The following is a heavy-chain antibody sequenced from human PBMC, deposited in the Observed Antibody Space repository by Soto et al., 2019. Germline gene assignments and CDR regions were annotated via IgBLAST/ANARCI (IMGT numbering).Heavy chain of an antibody. Sequence: SSVQVSYKASGGRFHSYTLSWVRQAPAHGLEWMGGIIPIFGTANYAQQFQGRVTITADESKSTEYMELSSLRAEDTAVYYCARRVLCDESSPFDSWGQGNLVTVSS. CDR1: GGRFHSYT. V-gene: IGHV1-69*13. D-gene: IGHD2-2*01. J-gene: IGHJ4*02. CDR2: IIPIFGTA. CDR3: ARRVLCDESSPFDS.